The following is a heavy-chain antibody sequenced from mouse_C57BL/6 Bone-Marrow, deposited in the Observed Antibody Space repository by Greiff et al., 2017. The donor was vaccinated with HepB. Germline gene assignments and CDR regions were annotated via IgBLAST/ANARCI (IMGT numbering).Heavy chain of an antibody. D-gene: IGHD2-3*01. CDR3: TRGPPYDGYWGDY. V-gene: IGHV5-9-1*02. J-gene: IGHJ4*01. Sequence: EVMLVESGEGLVKPGGSLKLSCAASGFTFSSYAMSWVRQTPEKRLEWVAYISSGGDYIYYADTVKGRFTISRDNARNTLYLQMSSLKSEDTAMYYCTRGPPYDGYWGDYWGQGTSVTVSS. CDR1: GFTFSSYA. CDR2: ISSGGDYI.